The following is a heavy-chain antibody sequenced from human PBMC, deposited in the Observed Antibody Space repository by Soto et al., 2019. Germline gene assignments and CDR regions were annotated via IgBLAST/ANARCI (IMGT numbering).Heavy chain of an antibody. V-gene: IGHV3-30*19. D-gene: IGHD3-16*01. J-gene: IGHJ4*02. CDR2: TSYDGSNK. Sequence: QVQLVESGGGVVQPGTSLRLSCVGSGFTFRSFVIHWVRQAPGKGLEWVALTSYDGSNKYYDDSVKGRFTISRDNSRNTVELQMDSLRLEDTARYYSARWGTTGGLDGWGQGTLVSVSS. CDR1: GFTFRSFV. CDR3: ARWGTTGGLDG.